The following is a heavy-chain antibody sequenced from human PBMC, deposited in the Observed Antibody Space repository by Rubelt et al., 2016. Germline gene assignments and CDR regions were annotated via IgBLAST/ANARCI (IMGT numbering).Heavy chain of an antibody. D-gene: IGHD2-15*01. V-gene: IGHV1-2*02. Sequence: WVRQAPGQGLEWMGWINPNSGGTNYAQKFQGRVTMTRDTSISTAYMELSRLRSDDTAVYYCAREAAYDAFDIWGQGTMVTVSS. CDR2: INPNSGGT. J-gene: IGHJ3*02. CDR3: AREAAYDAFDI.